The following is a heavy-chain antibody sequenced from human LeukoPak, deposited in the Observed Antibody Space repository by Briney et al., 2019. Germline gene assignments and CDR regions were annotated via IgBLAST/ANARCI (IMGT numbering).Heavy chain of an antibody. CDR3: ARDRAGFSSSWYSDY. V-gene: IGHV4-34*01. D-gene: IGHD6-13*01. CDR1: GGSFSGYY. J-gene: IGHJ4*02. CDR2: INHSGST. Sequence: SETLSLTCAVYGGSFSGYYWSWIRQPPGKGLEWIGEINHSGSTNYNPSLKSRVTISVDTSKNQFSLKLSSVTAADTAVYYCARDRAGFSSSWYSDYWGQGTLVTVSS.